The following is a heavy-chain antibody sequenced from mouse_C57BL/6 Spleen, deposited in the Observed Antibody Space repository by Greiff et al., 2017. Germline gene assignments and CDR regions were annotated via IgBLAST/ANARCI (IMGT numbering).Heavy chain of an antibody. CDR1: GFTFSDYG. D-gene: IGHD2-4*01. V-gene: IGHV5-17*01. CDR2: ISSGSSTI. CDR3: ANDYDYDRTWFAY. J-gene: IGHJ3*01. Sequence: EVKLMESGGGLVKPGGSLKLSCAASGFTFSDYGMHWVRQAPEKGLEWVAYISSGSSTIYYADTVKGRFTISRDNAKNTLFLQMTSLRSEDTAMYYCANDYDYDRTWFAYWGQGTLVTVSA.